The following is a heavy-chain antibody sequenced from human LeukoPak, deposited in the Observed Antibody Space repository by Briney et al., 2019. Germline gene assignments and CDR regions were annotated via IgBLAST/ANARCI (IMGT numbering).Heavy chain of an antibody. V-gene: IGHV4-59*01. CDR1: GGSITTYY. J-gene: IGHJ4*02. CDR2: LHYTGNT. CDR3: TRGLVFTGYDFQKLPDY. Sequence: SETLSLTCTVSGGSITTYYWNWIRQAPGKGLEWIGYLHYTGNTKYNPSLKSRLTISIDTSKNQFSLKLTSVTAADTAVYYCTRGLVFTGYDFQKLPDYWGQGSLVTVSS. D-gene: IGHD5-12*01.